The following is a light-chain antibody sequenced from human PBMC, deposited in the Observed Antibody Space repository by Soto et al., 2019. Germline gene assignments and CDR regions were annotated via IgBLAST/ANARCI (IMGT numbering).Light chain of an antibody. V-gene: IGLV2-14*03. CDR3: TSWTTSTTMI. J-gene: IGLJ2*01. CDR1: SSDIGAYNF. CDR2: DVN. Sequence: QSVLTQPASGSGSPGQSITISCTGTSSDIGAYNFVSWHQQHPGKAPKLMLYDVNIRPSGVSNRFSGSKSGNTASLTISGLQAEDEADYYCTSWTTSTTMIFGGGT.